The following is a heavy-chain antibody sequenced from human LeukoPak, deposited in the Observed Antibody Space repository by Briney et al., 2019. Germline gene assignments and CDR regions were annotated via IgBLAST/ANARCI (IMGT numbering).Heavy chain of an antibody. CDR2: INPNSGGT. V-gene: IGHV1-2*02. CDR1: GYTFTGYY. Sequence: GAPVKVSCKASGYTFTGYYMHWVRQAPGQGLEWMGWINPNSGGTNYAQKFQGRVTMTRDTSISTAYMELSRLRSDDTAVYYCARLSTTVTPIDYWGQGTLVTVSS. D-gene: IGHD4-17*01. CDR3: ARLSTTVTPIDY. J-gene: IGHJ4*02.